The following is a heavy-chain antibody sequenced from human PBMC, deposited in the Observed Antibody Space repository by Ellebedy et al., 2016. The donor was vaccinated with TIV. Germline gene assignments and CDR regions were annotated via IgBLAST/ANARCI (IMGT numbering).Heavy chain of an antibody. CDR1: GFTFGDYA. V-gene: IGHV3-49*03. D-gene: IGHD6-19*01. J-gene: IGHJ4*02. CDR3: TRDLHSSGWFDY. CDR2: IRSKAYGGTT. Sequence: GESLKISXTASGFTFGDYAMSWFRQAPGKGLEWVGFIRSKAYGGTTEYAASVKGRFTISRDDSKSIAYLQMNSLKTEDTAVYYCTRDLHSSGWFDYWGQGTLVTVSS.